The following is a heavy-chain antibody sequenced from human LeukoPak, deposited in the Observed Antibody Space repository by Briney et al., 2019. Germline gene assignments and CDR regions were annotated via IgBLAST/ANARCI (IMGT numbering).Heavy chain of an antibody. D-gene: IGHD2-21*01. V-gene: IGHV4-30-4*08. CDR3: ARVIRRNDAFDI. Sequence: SETLSLTCTVSGGSISSSSYYWGWIRQPPGRGLEWIGYIYYSGSTYYNPSLKSRVTISVDTSKNQFSLKLSSVTAADTAVYYCARVIRRNDAFDIWGQGTMVTVSS. J-gene: IGHJ3*02. CDR2: IYYSGST. CDR1: GGSISSSSYY.